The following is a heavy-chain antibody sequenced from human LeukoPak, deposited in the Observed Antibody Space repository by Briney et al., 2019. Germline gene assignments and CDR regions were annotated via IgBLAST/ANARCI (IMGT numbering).Heavy chain of an antibody. CDR1: GDSVSSNSVG. CDR2: TYYRSKWYN. V-gene: IGHV6-1*01. J-gene: IGHJ4*02. Sequence: SQTLSLTCAISGDSVSSNSVGWHWIRQSPSRGLEWLGKTYYRSKWYNDYAVSVKSRITINPDTSKNQFSLQLNSVTPEDTAVYYCARAYIYAYDYWGQGTLVTVSS. D-gene: IGHD3-16*01. CDR3: ARAYIYAYDY.